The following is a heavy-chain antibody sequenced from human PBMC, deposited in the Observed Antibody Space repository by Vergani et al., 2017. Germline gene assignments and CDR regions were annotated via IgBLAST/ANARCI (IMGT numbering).Heavy chain of an antibody. CDR3: AGPEGTSAYYYGGFDY. CDR1: GFTFSTYA. Sequence: EVQLLESGGGLVQPGGSLRLSCAASGFTFSTYAMTWVRQAPGKGLEWVSTISSDGGSTYNADSVKGRFTISRDNSKNTLSLQRNSLTAEDTAIYYCAGPEGTSAYYYGGFDYWSQGILVTVSS. V-gene: IGHV3-23*01. CDR2: ISSDGGST. J-gene: IGHJ4*02. D-gene: IGHD3-22*01.